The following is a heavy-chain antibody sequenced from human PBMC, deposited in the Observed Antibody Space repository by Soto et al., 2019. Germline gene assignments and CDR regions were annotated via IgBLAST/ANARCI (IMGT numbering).Heavy chain of an antibody. CDR3: ARWGGERHYDGMDV. Sequence: PSETLSLTCTVSGGSISSYYWSWIRQPPGKGLEWIGYIYYSGSTNYNPSLKSRVTISETSKNQFSLKLSSVTAADTAVYYCARWGGERHYDGMDVWGQGTTVTVSS. CDR2: IYYSGST. CDR1: GGSISSYY. D-gene: IGHD3-16*01. V-gene: IGHV4-59*01. J-gene: IGHJ6*02.